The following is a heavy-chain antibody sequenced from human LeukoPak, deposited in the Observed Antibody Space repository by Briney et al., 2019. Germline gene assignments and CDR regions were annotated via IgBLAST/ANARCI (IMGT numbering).Heavy chain of an antibody. Sequence: PSETLSLTCAVYGGSFSGYYWSWIRQPPGKGLEWIGEINHSGSTNYNPSLKSRVTISVDTSKNQFSLKLSSVTAADTAVYYCARRGELNYFDYWGQGTLVTVSS. CDR2: INHSGST. CDR1: GGSFSGYY. V-gene: IGHV4-34*01. J-gene: IGHJ4*02. D-gene: IGHD1-26*01. CDR3: ARRGELNYFDY.